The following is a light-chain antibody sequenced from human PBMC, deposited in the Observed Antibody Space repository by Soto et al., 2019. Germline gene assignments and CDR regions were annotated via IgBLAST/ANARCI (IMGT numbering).Light chain of an antibody. J-gene: IGKJ1*01. CDR3: QHYGDSSWT. V-gene: IGKV3-20*01. Sequence: ELVLTQSPVALSLSSGERATLSCRASQSVSSTLLTWYQQKPGQAPRLPIYGVSSRATGIPDRFSGSGSGTDFTLTISRVEPEDFAVYFCQHYGDSSWTFGQGTKVDIK. CDR1: QSVSSTL. CDR2: GVS.